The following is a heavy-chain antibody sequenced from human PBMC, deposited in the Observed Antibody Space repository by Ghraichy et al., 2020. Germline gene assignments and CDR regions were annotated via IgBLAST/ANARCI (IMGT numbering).Heavy chain of an antibody. J-gene: IGHJ3*02. D-gene: IGHD2-2*01. CDR2: ISSSSSYI. V-gene: IGHV3-21*01. Sequence: GGSLRLSCAASGFTFSSYSMNWVRQAPGKGLEWVSSISSSSSYIYYADSVKGRFTISRDNAKNSLYLQMNSLRAEDTAVYYCARVVSCSSTSCYDAFDIWGQGTMVTVSS. CDR1: GFTFSSYS. CDR3: ARVVSCSSTSCYDAFDI.